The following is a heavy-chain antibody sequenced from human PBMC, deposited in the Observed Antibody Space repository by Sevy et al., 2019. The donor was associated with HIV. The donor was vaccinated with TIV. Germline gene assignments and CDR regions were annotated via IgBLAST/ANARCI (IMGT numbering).Heavy chain of an antibody. D-gene: IGHD2-8*01. V-gene: IGHV3-30*02. CDR3: ARGRKTTEEWLEELDYYYGLDV. CDR1: GFSLTTSA. CDR2: VRNDGSYK. J-gene: IGHJ6*02. Sequence: GGSLRLSCAASGFSLTTSAMHWVRQAPGKGLEWVAYVRNDGSYKYYADSVRDRFTISRDSPKNTLYLQMNRLRDEDTAIYYCARGRKTTEEWLEELDYYYGLDVWGQGTTVTVSS.